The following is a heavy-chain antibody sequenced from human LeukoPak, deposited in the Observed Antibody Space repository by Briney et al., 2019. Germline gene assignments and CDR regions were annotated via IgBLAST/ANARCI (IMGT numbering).Heavy chain of an antibody. CDR1: GGSISSSNW. CDR3: ARSVWFGELFIH. CDR2: IYHSGST. J-gene: IGHJ4*02. D-gene: IGHD3-10*01. Sequence: KASETLSLTCAVSGGSISSSNWWSRVRQPPGKGLEWIGEIYHSGSTNYNPSLKSRVTISVDKSKNQFSLKLSSVTAADTAVYYCARSVWFGELFIHWGQGTLVTVSS. V-gene: IGHV4-4*02.